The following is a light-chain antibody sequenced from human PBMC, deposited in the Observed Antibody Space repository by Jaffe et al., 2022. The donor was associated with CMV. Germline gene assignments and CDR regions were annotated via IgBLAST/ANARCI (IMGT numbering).Light chain of an antibody. V-gene: IGKV3-11*01. CDR2: DAS. CDR1: QSVSIY. J-gene: IGKJ4*01. CDR3: QQRNTWPLT. Sequence: EIVLTQSPATVSLSPGERATLSCRASQSVSIYLAWYQQKPGQAPRLLIYDASNRATGIPARFSGSGSGTDFTLTISSLEPEDFAVYYCQQRNTWPLTFGGGTTVEIK.